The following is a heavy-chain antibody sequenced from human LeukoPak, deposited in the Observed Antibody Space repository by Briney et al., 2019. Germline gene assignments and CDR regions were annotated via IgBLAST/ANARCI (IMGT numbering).Heavy chain of an antibody. J-gene: IGHJ3*02. D-gene: IGHD3-3*01. Sequence: SVKVSCKASGGTFSSYAISWVRQAPGQGLEWMGGIIPIFGTANYAQKFQGRVTITADESTSTAYMELSSLRSEDTAVYYCAASGYDFWSGQNAFGIWGQGTMVTVSS. CDR3: AASGYDFWSGQNAFGI. CDR1: GGTFSSYA. V-gene: IGHV1-69*13. CDR2: IIPIFGTA.